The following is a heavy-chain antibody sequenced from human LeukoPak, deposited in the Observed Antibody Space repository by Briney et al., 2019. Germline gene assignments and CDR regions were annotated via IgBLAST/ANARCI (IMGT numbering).Heavy chain of an antibody. V-gene: IGHV4-39*01. CDR2: IYYSGST. CDR3: ARGGSHYYDSSGYYSYYFDY. CDR1: GGSISSSSYY. Sequence: PSETLSLTCTVSGGSISSSSYYWGWIRQPPGKGLEWIGSIYYSGSTYYNPSLKSRVTVSVDTSKNQFSLKLSSVTAADTAVYYCARGGSHYYDSSGYYSYYFDYWGQGTLVTVSS. D-gene: IGHD3-22*01. J-gene: IGHJ4*02.